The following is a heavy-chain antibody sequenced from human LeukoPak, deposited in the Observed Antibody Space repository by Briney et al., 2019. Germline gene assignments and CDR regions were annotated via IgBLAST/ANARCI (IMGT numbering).Heavy chain of an antibody. CDR1: GYTFTSYG. CDR2: ISAYNGNT. D-gene: IGHD3-10*01. V-gene: IGHV1-18*01. CDR3: ARGRITMVRGVIIREFDY. Sequence: GASVKVPCKASGYTFTSYGISWVRQAPGQGLEWMGWISAYNGNTNYAQKLQGRVTMTTDTSTSTAYMELRSLRSDDTAVYYCARGRITMVRGVIIREFDYWGQGTLVTVSS. J-gene: IGHJ4*02.